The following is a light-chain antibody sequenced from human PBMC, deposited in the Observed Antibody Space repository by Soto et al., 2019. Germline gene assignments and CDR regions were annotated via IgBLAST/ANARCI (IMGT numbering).Light chain of an antibody. V-gene: IGKV3-11*01. CDR3: HHPSDWPLRLT. CDR2: DAS. J-gene: IGKJ4*01. Sequence: EIVLTQSPATLSLSPGERATISCRASQSVSNYLAWYQQKPGQAPRLLIYDASYRATGIAARFSGSGSGTAFTLTISSLDPEDFAVYYSHHPSDWPLRLTFGGGTKVEIK. CDR1: QSVSNY.